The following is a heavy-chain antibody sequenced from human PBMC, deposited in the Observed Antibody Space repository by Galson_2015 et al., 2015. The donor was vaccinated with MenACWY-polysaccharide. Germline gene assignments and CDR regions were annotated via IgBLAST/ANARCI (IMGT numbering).Heavy chain of an antibody. Sequence: SLRLSCAPSGFIFADYAMAWFRQAPGKGLEWIGFIRTNADGGATNYAASVRGRFTISRDDSRSIAYLEMNSLITEDTAVYFCTRDRPLDSWGQGTLLSVSS. V-gene: IGHV3-49*03. J-gene: IGHJ4*02. CDR3: TRDRPLDS. CDR1: GFIFADYA. CDR2: IRTNADGGAT.